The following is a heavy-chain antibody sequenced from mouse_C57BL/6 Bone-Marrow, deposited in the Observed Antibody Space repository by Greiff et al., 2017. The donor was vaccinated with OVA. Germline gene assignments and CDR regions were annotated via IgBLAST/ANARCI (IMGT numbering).Heavy chain of an antibody. CDR2: IWSGGST. J-gene: IGHJ4*01. CDR1: GFSLTSYG. CDR3: ARLYDGYYYAMDY. V-gene: IGHV2-2*01. Sequence: QVQLKESGPGLVQPSQSLSITCTVSGFSLTSYGVHWVRQSPGKGLEWLGVIWSGGSTDYNAAFISRLSISKDNSKSQVFFKMNSLQADDTAIYYCARLYDGYYYAMDYWGQGTSVTVSS. D-gene: IGHD2-3*01.